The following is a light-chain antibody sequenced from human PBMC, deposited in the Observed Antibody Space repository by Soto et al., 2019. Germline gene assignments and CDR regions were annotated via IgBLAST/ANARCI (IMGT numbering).Light chain of an antibody. V-gene: IGKV3-20*01. J-gene: IGKJ1*01. CDR1: QSVSSSD. CDR3: QQYGSSPPT. CDR2: GAS. Sequence: EIVLTQSPGTLSLSPGERATLSCRASQSVSSSDLAGYQQKPGQAPRLLIYGASSRATGIPDRFSGSGSGTDFTLTISRLAPEDFAVYYCQQYGSSPPTFGQGTKVEIK.